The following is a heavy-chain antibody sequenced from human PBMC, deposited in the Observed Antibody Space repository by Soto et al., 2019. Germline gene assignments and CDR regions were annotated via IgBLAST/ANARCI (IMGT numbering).Heavy chain of an antibody. V-gene: IGHV4-39*01. D-gene: IGHD4-17*01. J-gene: IGHJ4*02. CDR1: GGSISSSSYY. CDR2: IYYSGST. CDR3: ARLRTQGDYTGIRPPRGHFDY. Sequence: QLQLQESGPGLVKPSETLSLTCTVSGGSISSSSYYWGWIRQPPGKGLEWIGSIYYSGSTYYNPSLKSRVTISVDTSKNQFALKLSSVTAADTAVYYCARLRTQGDYTGIRPPRGHFDYWGQGTLVTVSS.